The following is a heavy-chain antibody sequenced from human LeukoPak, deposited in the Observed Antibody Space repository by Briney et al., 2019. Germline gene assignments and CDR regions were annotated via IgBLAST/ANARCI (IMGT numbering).Heavy chain of an antibody. V-gene: IGHV1-69*06. CDR1: GGTFSSYA. Sequence: ASVKVSCKASGGTFSSYAISWVRQAPGQGLEWMGRIIPIFGTANYAQKFQGRVTITADKSTSTAYMELSSLRSEDTAVYYCGALVVVTGVLGYWGQGTLVTVSS. J-gene: IGHJ4*02. D-gene: IGHD2-21*02. CDR3: GALVVVTGVLGY. CDR2: IIPIFGTA.